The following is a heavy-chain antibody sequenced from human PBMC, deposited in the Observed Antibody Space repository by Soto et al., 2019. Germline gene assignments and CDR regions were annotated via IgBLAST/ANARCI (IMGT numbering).Heavy chain of an antibody. CDR1: GFTFSSYS. CDR2: ISSSSSTI. Sequence: GGSLRLSCAASGFTFSSYSMNWVRQAPGKGLEWVSYISSSSSTIYYADSVKGRFTISRDNAKNSLYLQMNSLRDEDTAVYYCARGKVPRGYSQWWVNLVDYWGQGTLVTVSS. V-gene: IGHV3-48*02. CDR3: ARGKVPRGYSQWWVNLVDY. D-gene: IGHD5-12*01. J-gene: IGHJ4*02.